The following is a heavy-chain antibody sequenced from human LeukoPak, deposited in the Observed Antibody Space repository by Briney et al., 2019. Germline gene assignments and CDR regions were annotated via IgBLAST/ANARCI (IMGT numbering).Heavy chain of an antibody. Sequence: PGGSLRLSCAASGFTFSNYWMHWVRQAPGKGLEWVAHIKQDGSEKNYVDSVEGRFTISRDNSENTLYLQMNSLRAEDTAIYYCAKDQGDYASYFDYWGQGTLVTVSS. V-gene: IGHV3-7*01. CDR1: GFTFSNYW. CDR2: IKQDGSEK. CDR3: AKDQGDYASYFDY. J-gene: IGHJ4*02. D-gene: IGHD4-17*01.